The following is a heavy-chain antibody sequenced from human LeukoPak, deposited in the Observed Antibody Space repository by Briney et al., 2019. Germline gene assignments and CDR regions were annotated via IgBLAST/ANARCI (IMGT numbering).Heavy chain of an antibody. CDR3: AKVFLPEWLGFGY. D-gene: IGHD6-19*01. CDR1: GFTVSSNY. CDR2: IYSGGST. V-gene: IGHV3-53*05. Sequence: GGSLRLSCAASGFTVSSNYMSWVRQAPGKGLEWVSVIYSGGSTYYADSVKGRFTISRDNSKNTLYLQMNSLRAEDTAVYYCAKVFLPEWLGFGYWGQGTLVTVSS. J-gene: IGHJ4*02.